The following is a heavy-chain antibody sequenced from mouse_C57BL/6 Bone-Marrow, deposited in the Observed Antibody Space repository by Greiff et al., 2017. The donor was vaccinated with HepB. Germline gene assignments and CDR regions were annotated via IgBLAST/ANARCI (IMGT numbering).Heavy chain of an antibody. CDR3: TTDPGYATVVAR. J-gene: IGHJ3*01. Sequence: EVQLQQSGAELVRPGASVKLSCTASGFNIKDYYMHWVKQRPEQGLEWIGRLDPEDGDTEYAPKFQGKATMTADTSSNTAYLQLSRLTSEDTAVYYCTTDPGYATVVARGGQGTLVTVSA. V-gene: IGHV14-1*01. CDR1: GFNIKDYY. D-gene: IGHD1-1*01. CDR2: LDPEDGDT.